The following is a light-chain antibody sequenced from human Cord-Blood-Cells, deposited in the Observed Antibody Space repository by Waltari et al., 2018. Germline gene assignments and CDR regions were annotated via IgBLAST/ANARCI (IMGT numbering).Light chain of an antibody. CDR1: SSDVGGYND. CDR3: STYTSSSTLV. V-gene: IGLV2-14*01. Sequence: QSSLTQPASVSGSPGQSITISCPGNSSDVGGYNDVSWYQQHPGNAPKLMIYDVSKRPSGVSKRFSGSKSGNTASLTISGLQAEDEADYYCSTYTSSSTLVFGGGTKRTVL. J-gene: IGLJ2*01. CDR2: DVS.